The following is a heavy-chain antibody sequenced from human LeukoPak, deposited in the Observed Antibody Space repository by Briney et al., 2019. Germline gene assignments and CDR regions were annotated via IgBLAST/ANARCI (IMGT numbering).Heavy chain of an antibody. Sequence: SVKVSCKASGGTFSSYAISWVRQAPGQGLEWMGGIIPIFGTANYAQKFQGRVTITTDESTSTAYMELSSLRSEDTAVYYCARERRPFGSGSYFDYWGQGTLVTVSS. V-gene: IGHV1-69*05. J-gene: IGHJ4*02. CDR1: GGTFSSYA. CDR2: IIPIFGTA. D-gene: IGHD1-26*01. CDR3: ARERRPFGSGSYFDY.